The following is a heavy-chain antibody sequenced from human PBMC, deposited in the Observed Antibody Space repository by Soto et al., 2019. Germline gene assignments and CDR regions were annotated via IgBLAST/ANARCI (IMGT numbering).Heavy chain of an antibody. V-gene: IGHV1-69*02. Sequence: QVQLVQSGAEVKKPGSSVKVSCKASGGTFSSYTISWVRQAPGQGLEWMGRIISILGIANYAQKFQCRVTINADKSTSTAYMELSSMRSEDTAVYYCAMEYCSSTSCYRDYWGQGTLVTVSS. J-gene: IGHJ4*02. D-gene: IGHD2-2*02. CDR1: GGTFSSYT. CDR3: AMEYCSSTSCYRDY. CDR2: IISILGIA.